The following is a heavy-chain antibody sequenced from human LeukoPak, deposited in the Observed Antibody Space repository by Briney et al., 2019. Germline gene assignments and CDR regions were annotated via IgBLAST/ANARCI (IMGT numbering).Heavy chain of an antibody. D-gene: IGHD6-19*01. V-gene: IGHV3-7*01. Sequence: PGGSLRLSCAASGFTFTTYWMNWVRQAPGKGLEWVANINQDGSEKYYVDSVKGRFTTSRDNAKNSLYLQMNSLRAEDTAVYYCARDGSGWYYFDYWGQGTLVTVSS. CDR3: ARDGSGWYYFDY. CDR1: GFTFTTYW. CDR2: INQDGSEK. J-gene: IGHJ4*02.